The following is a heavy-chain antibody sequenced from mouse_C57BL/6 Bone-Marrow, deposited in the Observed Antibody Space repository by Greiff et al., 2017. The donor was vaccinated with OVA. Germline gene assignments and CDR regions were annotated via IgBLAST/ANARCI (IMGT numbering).Heavy chain of an antibody. CDR3: AKGGTGGASDY. CDR2: INPHTGGT. CDR1: GYTFTDYY. D-gene: IGHD1-1*01. J-gene: IGHJ2*01. V-gene: IGHV1-26*01. Sequence: EVQLQQSGPELVKPGASVKISCKASGYTFTDYYMNWVKQSHGQSLEWIGDINPHTGGTSSHQKFKGKATLPFDKSSRTAYRELRRLTTGESAVYYCAKGGTGGASDYWGQGTTLTVSS.